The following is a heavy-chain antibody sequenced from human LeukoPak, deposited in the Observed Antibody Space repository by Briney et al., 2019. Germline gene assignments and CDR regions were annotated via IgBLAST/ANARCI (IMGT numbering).Heavy chain of an antibody. Sequence: PSETLTLTCGVSSVSISGGGSCWNWIRQPPGKGLEWIGYICYSGITYYNPSLKSRVTISLDTSNNQFSLHLSSVTAADTAVYYCARQVGRGTQVYYMDVWGKGTTVTVSS. J-gene: IGHJ6*03. CDR3: ARQVGRGTQVYYMDV. V-gene: IGHV4-30-4*07. D-gene: IGHD3-16*01. CDR1: SVSISGGGSC. CDR2: ICYSGIT.